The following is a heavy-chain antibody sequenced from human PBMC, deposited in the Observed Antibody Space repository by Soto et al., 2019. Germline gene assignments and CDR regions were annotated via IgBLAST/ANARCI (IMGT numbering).Heavy chain of an antibody. CDR3: AKDGYDFWSGNIDY. CDR2: ISYDGSNK. CDR1: GFTFSSYG. V-gene: IGHV3-30*18. D-gene: IGHD3-3*01. Sequence: QVQLVESGGGVVQPGRSLRLSCAASGFTFSSYGMHWVRQAPGKGPEWVAVISYDGSNKYYADSVKGRFTISRDNSKNTLYLQMNSLRAEDTAVYYCAKDGYDFWSGNIDYWGQGTLVTVSS. J-gene: IGHJ4*02.